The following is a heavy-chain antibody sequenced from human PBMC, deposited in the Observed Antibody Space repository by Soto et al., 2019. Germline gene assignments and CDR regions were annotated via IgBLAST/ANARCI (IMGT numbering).Heavy chain of an antibody. V-gene: IGHV4-34*01. CDR2: INHSGST. CDR1: GGSFSGYY. J-gene: IGHJ4*02. Sequence: SETLSLTCAVYGGSFSGYYWSWIRQPPGKGLEWIGEINHSGSTNYNPSLKSRVTISVDTSKNQFSLKLSSVTAADTAVYYCARVGYSYGGLDYWGQGTLVTVSS. D-gene: IGHD5-18*01. CDR3: ARVGYSYGGLDY.